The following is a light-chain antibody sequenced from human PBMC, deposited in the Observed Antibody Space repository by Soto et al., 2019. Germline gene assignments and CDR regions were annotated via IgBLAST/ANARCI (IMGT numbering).Light chain of an antibody. CDR2: GVS. CDR3: QQYRSSPLT. Sequence: EIVLTQSPATLSLSPGERATLSCGASQSISSNSLAWYQQKPGLAPRLLIYGVSRRATDIPDRFGGSGSGTDFTLTISRLEPEDFAVYYCQQYRSSPLTFGGGTKVDIK. J-gene: IGKJ4*01. CDR1: QSISSNS. V-gene: IGKV3D-20*01.